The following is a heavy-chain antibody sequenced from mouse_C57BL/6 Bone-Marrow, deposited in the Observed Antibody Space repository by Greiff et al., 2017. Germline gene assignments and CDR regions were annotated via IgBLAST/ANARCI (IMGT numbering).Heavy chain of an antibody. D-gene: IGHD2-3*01. V-gene: IGHV5-17*01. CDR1: GFTFSDYG. Sequence: EVNLVESGGGLVKPGGSLKLSCAASGFTFSDYGMHWVRQAPENGLEWVADISSGSSTIYYADTVKGRFTISRDNAKNTLFLQMTSLRSEDTTMYYCARDGYFVDYWGQGTTLTVSS. CDR3: ARDGYFVDY. J-gene: IGHJ2*01. CDR2: ISSGSSTI.